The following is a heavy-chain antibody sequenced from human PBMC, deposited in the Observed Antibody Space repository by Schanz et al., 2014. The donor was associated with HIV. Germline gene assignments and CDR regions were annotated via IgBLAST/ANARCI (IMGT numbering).Heavy chain of an antibody. CDR1: GFSFSSHS. J-gene: IGHJ6*02. Sequence: VQLVESGGGVVQPGRSLRLSCTASGFSFSSHSMNWVRQAPGKGLEWVSSISSTSSHTYYAASLKGRFTISRDNAKNSLYLQMNSLRAEDTALYYCAKDNGWPLASYYGMDVWGQGTTVTVSS. CDR2: ISSTSSHT. D-gene: IGHD6-19*01. V-gene: IGHV3-21*04. CDR3: AKDNGWPLASYYGMDV.